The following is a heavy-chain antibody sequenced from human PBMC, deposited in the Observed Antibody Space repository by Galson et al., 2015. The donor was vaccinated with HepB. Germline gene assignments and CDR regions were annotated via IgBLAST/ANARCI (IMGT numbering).Heavy chain of an antibody. Sequence: SVKVSCKASGGTFSSYAISWVRQAPGQGLEWMGGIIPIFGTANYAQKFQGRVTITADESTSTAYMELSSLRSEDTAVYYCARVERRITIFGVPANWFDPWGQGTLVTVSS. CDR2: IIPIFGTA. CDR1: GGTFSSYA. D-gene: IGHD3-3*01. V-gene: IGHV1-69*13. J-gene: IGHJ5*02. CDR3: ARVERRITIFGVPANWFDP.